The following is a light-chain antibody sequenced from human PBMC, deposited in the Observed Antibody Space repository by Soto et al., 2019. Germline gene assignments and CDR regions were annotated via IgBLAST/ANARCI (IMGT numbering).Light chain of an antibody. Sequence: QSVLTQPASVSGSPGQSITISCTGTSSDVGAYDYVSWYQQHPGKAPKLMISEVSNRPSGVSNRFSGSKSGNTASLTISGLQAEDEADYYCSSYRSGNSSVFGTGTKV. J-gene: IGLJ1*01. V-gene: IGLV2-14*01. CDR3: SSYRSGNSSV. CDR1: SSDVGAYDY. CDR2: EVS.